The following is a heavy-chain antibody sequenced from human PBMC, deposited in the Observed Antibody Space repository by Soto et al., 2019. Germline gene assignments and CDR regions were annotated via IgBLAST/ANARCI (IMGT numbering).Heavy chain of an antibody. CDR2: ILSSGGT. V-gene: IGHV4-61*08. CDR3: AKGFSSGLYVDS. CDR1: GDSVSSDAYY. D-gene: IGHD6-19*01. Sequence: QVQLQESGPGLVKPSGTLSLTCSVSGDSVSSDAYYWTWIRQPPGKTLEWVGFILSSGGTSTNPSLRSRLRMSVDTARNQFSMRLTSVTAADTGVYFCAKGFSSGLYVDSWGRGTLVTVSS. J-gene: IGHJ4*02.